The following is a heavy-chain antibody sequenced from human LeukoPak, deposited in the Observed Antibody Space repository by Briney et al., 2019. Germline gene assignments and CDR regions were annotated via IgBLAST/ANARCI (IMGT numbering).Heavy chain of an antibody. CDR1: GGSFSGYY. D-gene: IGHD3-9*01. J-gene: IGHJ4*02. V-gene: IGHV4-34*01. Sequence: SETLSLTCAVYGGSFSGYYWSWIRQPPGKGLVWIGEINHSGSTNYNPSLKSRVTISVDTSKNQFSLKLSSVTAADTAVYYCARDGILTGYFDYWGQGTPVTVSS. CDR2: INHSGST. CDR3: ARDGILTGYFDY.